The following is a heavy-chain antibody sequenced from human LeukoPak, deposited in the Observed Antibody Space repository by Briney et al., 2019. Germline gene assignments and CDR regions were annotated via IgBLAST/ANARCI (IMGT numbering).Heavy chain of an antibody. CDR2: IIPIFGTA. CDR1: GGTFSSYA. CDR3: ARDHPGDGSGSRNWFDP. D-gene: IGHD3-10*01. Sequence: SVKVSCKASGGTFSSYAISWVRQAPGQGLEWMGGIIPIFGTANYAQKFQGRVTITADESTSTAYMELSSLRSEDTAVYYCARDHPGDGSGSRNWFDPWGQGTLVTVSS. J-gene: IGHJ5*02. V-gene: IGHV1-69*13.